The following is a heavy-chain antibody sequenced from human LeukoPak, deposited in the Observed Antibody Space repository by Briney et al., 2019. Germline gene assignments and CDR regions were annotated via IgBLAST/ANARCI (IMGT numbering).Heavy chain of an antibody. CDR1: GYTFTGYY. CDR2: INPNNGGT. CDR3: ARFRSPWIAAAGTNAEYFQH. Sequence: ASVKVSCKASGYTFTGYYMHWVRQAPGQGLEWMGWINPNNGGTNYAQKFQGRVTMTRDTSISTAYMELSRLRSDDTAVYYCARFRSPWIAAAGTNAEYFQHWGQGTLVTVSS. D-gene: IGHD6-13*01. J-gene: IGHJ1*01. V-gene: IGHV1-2*02.